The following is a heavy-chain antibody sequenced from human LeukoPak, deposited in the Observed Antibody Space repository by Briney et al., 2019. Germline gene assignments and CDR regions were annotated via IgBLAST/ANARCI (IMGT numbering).Heavy chain of an antibody. D-gene: IGHD2-8*01. Sequence: GGSLRLSCTASGFTFGEYAMSCVRQAPGKGLERVGFIRIKAYGGTTEYAASVKGRFTISRDDSKSISYLQMNSLKTEDTAVYYCTRGSCTNGVCYHFDYWGQGTLVTVSS. J-gene: IGHJ4*02. CDR1: GFTFGEYA. CDR2: IRIKAYGGTT. V-gene: IGHV3-49*04. CDR3: TRGSCTNGVCYHFDY.